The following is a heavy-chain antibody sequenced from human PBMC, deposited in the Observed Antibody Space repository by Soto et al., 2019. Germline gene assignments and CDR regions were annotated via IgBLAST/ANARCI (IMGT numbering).Heavy chain of an antibody. CDR3: ARQGVSVIVPAAIDY. CDR2: IYYSGST. D-gene: IGHD2-2*01. CDR1: GGSISSSSYY. V-gene: IGHV4-39*01. J-gene: IGHJ4*02. Sequence: SETLSLTCTVSGGSISSSSYYWGWIRQPPGKGLEWIGSIYYSGSTYYNPSLKSRVTISVDTSKNQFSLKLSSVTATDTAVYYCARQGVSVIVPAAIDYWGQGTLVTVSS.